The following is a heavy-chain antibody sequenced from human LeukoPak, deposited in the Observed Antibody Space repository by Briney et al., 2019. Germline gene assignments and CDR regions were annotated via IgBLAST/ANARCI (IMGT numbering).Heavy chain of an antibody. CDR2: IYYSGST. Sequence: PSETLSLTCTVSGGSISSSSYYWGWIRQPPGKGLEWIGSIYYSGSTYYNPSLKSRVTISVDTSKNQFSLKLSSVTAADTAVYYCARDNVLGLRELDYWGQGTLVTVSS. J-gene: IGHJ4*02. CDR3: ARDNVLGLRELDY. V-gene: IGHV4-39*07. CDR1: GGSISSSSYY. D-gene: IGHD2-8*01.